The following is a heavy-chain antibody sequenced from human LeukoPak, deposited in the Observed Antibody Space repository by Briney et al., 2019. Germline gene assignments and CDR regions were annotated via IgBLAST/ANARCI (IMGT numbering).Heavy chain of an antibody. CDR1: GFTFSSYG. CDR2: ISYDGSNK. CDR3: ARGEGGYYGSGSPPGY. J-gene: IGHJ4*02. D-gene: IGHD3-10*01. V-gene: IGHV3-30*03. Sequence: PGGSLRLSCAASGFTFSSYGMHWVRQAPGKGLEWVAVISYDGSNKYYADSVKGRFTISRDNSKNTLYLQMNSLRAEDTAVYYCARGEGGYYGSGSPPGYWGQGTLVTVSS.